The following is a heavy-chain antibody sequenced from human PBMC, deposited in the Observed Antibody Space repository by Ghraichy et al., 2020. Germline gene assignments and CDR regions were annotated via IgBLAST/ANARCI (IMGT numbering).Heavy chain of an antibody. V-gene: IGHV1-2*02. CDR2: INPNSGGT. J-gene: IGHJ3*02. Sequence: ASVKVSCKASGYTFTDYYMQWVRLAPGQGLEWMGWINPNSGGTHYAQKFQGRVTMTRDTSISTAYMELSSLRSDDTTVYYCARERLRPKYYGWGSYSAFDIWGQRTIITVSS. CDR1: GYTFTDYY. CDR3: ARERLRPKYYGWGSYSAFDI. D-gene: IGHD3-10*01.